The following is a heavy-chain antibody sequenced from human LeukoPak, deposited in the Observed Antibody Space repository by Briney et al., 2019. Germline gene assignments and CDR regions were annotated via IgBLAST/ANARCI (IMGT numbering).Heavy chain of an antibody. CDR2: FDPEDGEI. CDR3: ATDHPMYGSGIHY. D-gene: IGHD3-10*01. J-gene: IGHJ4*02. CDR1: GYTLTELS. Sequence: ASVKVSCKISGYTLTELSMHWVRQAPGKGLGWMGGFDPEDGEIIYPQKFQVRVTMTEDIFTDTAYMELSSLRSEDTAVYYCATDHPMYGSGIHYWGQGTLVTVSS. V-gene: IGHV1-24*01.